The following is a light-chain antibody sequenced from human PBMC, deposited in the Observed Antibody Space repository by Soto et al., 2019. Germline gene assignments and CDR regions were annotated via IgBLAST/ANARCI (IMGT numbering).Light chain of an antibody. V-gene: IGKV3-20*01. CDR1: QSLTISLRSSF. J-gene: IGKJ1*01. CDR3: QQYINSPRT. CDR2: GAS. Sequence: EIVLTQSPGTLSLSPGERATLSCRASQSLTISLRSSFLAWYQQKPGQAPRLLIYGASSRATGIPDRFSGSGSGTDFTLTISRLEAEDFAVYYCQQYINSPRTCGLGTKVDIK.